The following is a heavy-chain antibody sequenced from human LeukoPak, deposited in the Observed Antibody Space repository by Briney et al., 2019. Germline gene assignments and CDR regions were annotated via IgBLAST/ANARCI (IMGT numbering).Heavy chain of an antibody. V-gene: IGHV3-21*01. CDR3: ARDFSGSRAF. J-gene: IGHJ4*02. D-gene: IGHD3-10*01. Sequence: GGSLRLSCAASGFTFSSYSMTWVRQAPGKGLEWVSSISSSSSYIYYADSVKGRFTISRDNAKNSLYLQMNSLRAEDTAVYYCARDFSGSRAFWGQGTLVTVSS. CDR2: ISSSSSYI. CDR1: GFTFSSYS.